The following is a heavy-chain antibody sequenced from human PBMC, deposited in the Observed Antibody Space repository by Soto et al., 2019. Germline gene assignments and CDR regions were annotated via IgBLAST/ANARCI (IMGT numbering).Heavy chain of an antibody. CDR2: IYYSGST. V-gene: IGHV4-39*01. D-gene: IGHD1-7*01. CDR1: GGSISSSSYY. Sequence: PSETLSLTCTVSGGSISSSSYYWGWIRQPPGKGLEWIGSIYYSGSTYYNPSLKSRVTISVDTSKNQFSLKLSSETAADTAVYYCASPITVELPHYWGQGTLVTVSS. CDR3: ASPITVELPHY. J-gene: IGHJ4*02.